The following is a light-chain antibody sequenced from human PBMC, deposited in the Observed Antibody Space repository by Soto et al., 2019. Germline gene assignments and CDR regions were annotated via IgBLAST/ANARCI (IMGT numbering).Light chain of an antibody. V-gene: IGLV2-14*01. Sequence: QSALTQPASVSGSPGQSITISCTGTSSDVGGYNYVSWYQQHPGKAPKLMIYEVSNRPSGVSNRFSGSKSGNTASLTISGLQADDEADYYCSSYTSSSTPHVFGPGTKLTVL. J-gene: IGLJ1*01. CDR3: SSYTSSSTPHV. CDR2: EVS. CDR1: SSDVGGYNY.